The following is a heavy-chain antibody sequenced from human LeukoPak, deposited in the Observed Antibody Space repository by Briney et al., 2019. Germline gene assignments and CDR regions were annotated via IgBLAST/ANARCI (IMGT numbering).Heavy chain of an antibody. Sequence: SETLSLTCTVSGGSISNGDHYWSWIRQHPGKGLEWIGHIYYSGSTYYNPSLKSRGIISVETSKDQFSLKLSSVTAADTAVYYCARLAPRYDFVWGSYRYPSHFDYWGQGTLVTVSS. CDR2: IYYSGST. CDR1: GGSISNGDHY. V-gene: IGHV4-31*03. J-gene: IGHJ4*02. D-gene: IGHD3-16*02. CDR3: ARLAPRYDFVWGSYRYPSHFDY.